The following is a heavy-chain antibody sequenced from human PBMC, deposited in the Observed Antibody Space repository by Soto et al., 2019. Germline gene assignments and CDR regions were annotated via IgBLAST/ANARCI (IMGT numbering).Heavy chain of an antibody. CDR3: ARDLNYYASETYYYLAY. J-gene: IGHJ4*01. CDR2: ISFTNSST. Sequence: PWWCPRIFCAACRSVFYSCCIILVRQTPGKGLEWVSSISFTNSSTHYADSVKGRFTISRDNAKNSLYLQMNSLRAEDTAVYFCARDLNYYASETYYYLAYRGHGTPVPVSS. V-gene: IGHV3-21*06. D-gene: IGHD3-10*01. CDR1: RSVFYSCC.